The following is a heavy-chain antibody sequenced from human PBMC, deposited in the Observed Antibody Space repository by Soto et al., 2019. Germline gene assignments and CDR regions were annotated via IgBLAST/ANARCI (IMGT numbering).Heavy chain of an antibody. V-gene: IGHV3-73*01. Sequence: PGGSLRLSGAASGFSFSGFAMHWVRQACGKGLEWVGRIRSKPDSYATSYAASVKGRITISRDDSKSTAYLQMNSLKTEDTAVYYCTRTAAQFQLLSPPVWGQGTTVTVSS. CDR1: GFSFSGFA. J-gene: IGHJ6*02. CDR3: TRTAAQFQLLSPPV. CDR2: IRSKPDSYAT. D-gene: IGHD2-2*01.